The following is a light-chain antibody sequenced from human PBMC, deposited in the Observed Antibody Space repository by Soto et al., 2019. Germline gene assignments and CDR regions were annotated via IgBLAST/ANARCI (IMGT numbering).Light chain of an antibody. V-gene: IGLV2-14*01. CDR3: SSYTSSSTLVV. Sequence: QSALTQPASVSGSPGQSITISCTGTSSDVGYYNYVSWYQHHPGKVPKLMIYEVSNRPSGVSNRFSGSKSGNTASLTISGLQAEDEADYYCSSYTSSSTLVVFGGGTKVTVL. CDR2: EVS. J-gene: IGLJ2*01. CDR1: SSDVGYYNY.